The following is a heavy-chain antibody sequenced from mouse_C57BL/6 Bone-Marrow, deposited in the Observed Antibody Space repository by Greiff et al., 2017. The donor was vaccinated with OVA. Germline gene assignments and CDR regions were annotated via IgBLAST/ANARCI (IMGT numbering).Heavy chain of an antibody. CDR3: AREGNDDGYYAPDY. D-gene: IGHD2-3*01. CDR2: INYDGSST. J-gene: IGHJ2*01. Sequence: EVMLVESEGGLVQPGSSMKLSCTASGFTFSDYYMAWVRQVPEKGLEWVANINYDGSSTYYLDSLKSRFIISRDNATNILYLQMSSLKSEDTATYYCAREGNDDGYYAPDYWGQGTTLTVSS. V-gene: IGHV5-16*01. CDR1: GFTFSDYY.